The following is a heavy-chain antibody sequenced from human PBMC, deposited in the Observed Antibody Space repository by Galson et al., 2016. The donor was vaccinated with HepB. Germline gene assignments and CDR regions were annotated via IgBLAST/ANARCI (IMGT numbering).Heavy chain of an antibody. J-gene: IGHJ4*02. D-gene: IGHD4/OR15-4a*01. Sequence: SLRLSCAASGFTFSNHGMIWVRQAPGQGLQWVSAISGSGSLIYYADSVKGRFTISRDNSRNTLYMQMNSLGVEDTAVYYCAKIKESAKAVFDYWGQGTLVTVSS. CDR2: ISGSGSLI. CDR3: AKIKESAKAVFDY. V-gene: IGHV3-23*01. CDR1: GFTFSNHG.